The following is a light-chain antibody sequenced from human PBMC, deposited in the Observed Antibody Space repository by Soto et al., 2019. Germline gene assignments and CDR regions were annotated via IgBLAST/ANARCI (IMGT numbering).Light chain of an antibody. CDR3: XQYNSYS. CDR1: QSVSSY. V-gene: IGKV3-11*01. J-gene: IGKJ1*01. CDR2: DAS. Sequence: ILLTQSPSTLSLSPGERATLSCMASQSVSSYLAWYQQKPGQTPRLLIYDASNRATGIPARFSGSGSGTEFTLTISSLQPDDFATYYCXQYNSYSFGQGTKVDIK.